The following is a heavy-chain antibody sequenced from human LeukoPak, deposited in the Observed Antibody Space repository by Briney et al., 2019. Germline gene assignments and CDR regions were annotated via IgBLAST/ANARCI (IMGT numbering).Heavy chain of an antibody. CDR3: ARYLYYYGSGSYSWFDP. V-gene: IGHV1-2*02. Sequence: GASVKVSCKASGYTFTGYYMHWVRQAPGQGLEWMGWINPNSGGTNYAQKFQGRVTMTRDTSISIAYMELSRLRSDDTAVYYCARYLYYYGSGSYSWFDPWGQGTLVTVSS. CDR2: INPNSGGT. CDR1: GYTFTGYY. D-gene: IGHD3-10*01. J-gene: IGHJ5*02.